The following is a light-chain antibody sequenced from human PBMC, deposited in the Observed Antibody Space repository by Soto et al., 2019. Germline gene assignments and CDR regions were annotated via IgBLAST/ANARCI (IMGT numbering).Light chain of an antibody. Sequence: DIQMTQSPSSLSASVGDRVTITCQASQDISNYLNWYQQKPGKAPKLLIYDASNLETGVPSRFSGSGSGTDFTFTISSLQPEDIATYYCQQYDNLPSITFGQGTPVEIK. V-gene: IGKV1-33*01. CDR1: QDISNY. CDR2: DAS. CDR3: QQYDNLPSIT. J-gene: IGKJ5*01.